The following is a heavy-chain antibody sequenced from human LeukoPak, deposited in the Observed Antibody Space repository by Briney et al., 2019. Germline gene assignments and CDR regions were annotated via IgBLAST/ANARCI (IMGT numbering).Heavy chain of an antibody. V-gene: IGHV4-30-2*01. CDR3: ASVCGYGDYRTIDY. CDR2: IYRSGST. D-gene: IGHD4-17*01. Sequence: SETLSLTCAVSGGSISSGGYSWSWIRQPPGKGLEWIGYIYRSGSTYYNPSLKSRVTISVDRSKNQFSLKLSSVTAADTAVYYCASVCGYGDYRTIDYWGQGTLVTVSS. CDR1: GGSISSGGYS. J-gene: IGHJ4*02.